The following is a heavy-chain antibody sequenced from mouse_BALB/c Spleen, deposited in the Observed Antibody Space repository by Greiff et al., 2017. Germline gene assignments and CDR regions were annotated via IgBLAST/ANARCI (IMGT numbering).Heavy chain of an antibody. CDR3: TRAYYGNYAWFAY. J-gene: IGHJ3*01. Sequence: LKQPGSELVRPGASVKLSCKASGYTFTSYWMHWVKRRPGQGLEWIGNIYPGSGSTNYDEKLKSKATLTVDTSSSPAYMQLSSLTSEDSAVYYCTRAYYGNYAWFAYWGQGTLVTVSA. V-gene: IGHV1S22*01. CDR2: IYPGSGST. D-gene: IGHD2-10*01. CDR1: GYTFTSYW.